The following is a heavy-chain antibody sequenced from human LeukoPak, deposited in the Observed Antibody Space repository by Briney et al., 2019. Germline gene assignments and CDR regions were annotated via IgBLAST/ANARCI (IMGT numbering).Heavy chain of an antibody. Sequence: GASVKVSCKASGYTFTGYYMHWVRQAPGQGLEWMGWINPNSGGANYAQKFQGRVTMTRDTSISTAYMELSRLRSDDTAVYYCARHGYGSVGNWFDPWGQGILVTVSS. D-gene: IGHD6-19*01. V-gene: IGHV1-2*02. CDR1: GYTFTGYY. CDR3: ARHGYGSVGNWFDP. J-gene: IGHJ5*02. CDR2: INPNSGGA.